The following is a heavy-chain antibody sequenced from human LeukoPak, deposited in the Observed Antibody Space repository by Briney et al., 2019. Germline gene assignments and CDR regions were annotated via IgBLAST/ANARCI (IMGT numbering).Heavy chain of an antibody. V-gene: IGHV1-2*02. D-gene: IGHD2-21*01. J-gene: IGHJ5*02. CDR3: ARERDHSHYSWFDP. CDR1: GYTFTGYY. Sequence: GASVKVSCKASGYTFTGYYMHWVRQAPGQGLEWMGWINPNSGGTNYAQKFQGRVTITADESTSTAYMELSSLRSEDTAVYYCARERDHSHYSWFDPWGQGTLVTVSS. CDR2: INPNSGGT.